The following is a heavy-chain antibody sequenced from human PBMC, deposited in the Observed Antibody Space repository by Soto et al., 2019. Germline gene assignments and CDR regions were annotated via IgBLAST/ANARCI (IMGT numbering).Heavy chain of an antibody. J-gene: IGHJ3*02. CDR3: AKGGSGRYSNAFHI. CDR2: IYYGGSI. Sequence: PSEALSLTCSVSGGSISSGYWTWIRQPPGKGLEWIGYIYYGGSINYNPSLKSRVTISVDTSKNQFSLKLSSVTAADTAVYYCAKGGSGRYSNAFHIWGQATMVTVS. V-gene: IGHV4-59*08. CDR1: GGSISSGY. D-gene: IGHD3-10*01.